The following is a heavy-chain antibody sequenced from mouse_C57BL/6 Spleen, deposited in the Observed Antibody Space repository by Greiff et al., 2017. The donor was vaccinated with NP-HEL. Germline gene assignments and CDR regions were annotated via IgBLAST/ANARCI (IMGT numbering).Heavy chain of an antibody. D-gene: IGHD2-4*01. Sequence: VQLQQPGAELVKPGASVKMSCKASGYTFTSYWLTWVKQRPGHGLAWIGDIYPGSGSTNYNEKFKSKATLTVDTSASPAYMQLSSLTSEDSAVYDGARGQGDDDDGRRPYFDYWGQGTTLTVSS. V-gene: IGHV1-55*01. J-gene: IGHJ2*01. CDR2: IYPGSGST. CDR1: GYTFTSYW. CDR3: ARGQGDDDDGRRPYFDY.